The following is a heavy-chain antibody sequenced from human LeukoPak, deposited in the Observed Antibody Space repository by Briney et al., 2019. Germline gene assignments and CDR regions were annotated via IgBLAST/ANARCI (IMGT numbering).Heavy chain of an antibody. CDR2: ISAYNGNT. J-gene: IGHJ4*02. V-gene: IGHV1-18*01. CDR3: ARSVVVVPAATFDC. D-gene: IGHD2-2*01. CDR1: GYTFTSYG. Sequence: ASVKVSCKASGYTFTSYGISWVRQAPGQGLEWMGWISAYNGNTNYAQKFQGRVTMTRDTSISTAYMELSRLRSDDTAVYYCARSVVVVPAATFDCWGQGTLVTVSS.